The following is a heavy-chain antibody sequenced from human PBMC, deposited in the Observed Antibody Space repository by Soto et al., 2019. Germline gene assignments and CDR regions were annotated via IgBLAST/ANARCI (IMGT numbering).Heavy chain of an antibody. Sequence: PGEDLKISCKGSGYSFTSHWIGWGRQMPGKGLACMGVIYPGDSYTRYSPSLQGQVTISADKSSSAAYLQWSSLQPSDTATYYFARGLVNRTYGASGIGGQGSMVAVSS. J-gene: IGHJ4*03. CDR1: GYSFTSHW. V-gene: IGHV5-51*01. CDR2: IYPGDSYT. D-gene: IGHD6-13*01. CDR3: ARGLVNRTYGASGI.